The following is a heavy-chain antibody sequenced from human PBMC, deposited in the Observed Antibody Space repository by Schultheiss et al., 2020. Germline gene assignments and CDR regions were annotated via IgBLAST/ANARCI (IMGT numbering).Heavy chain of an antibody. Sequence: ASVKVSCKASGYTFTSYDIDWVRQATGQGLEWMGWINAGNGNTKYSHKFQGRVTITRDTSATTAYMELSSLRSEDTAVYYCARRGRDFLDYWGQGTLVTVSS. D-gene: IGHD3-3*01. J-gene: IGHJ4*02. V-gene: IGHV1-3*01. CDR3: ARRGRDFLDY. CDR1: GYTFTSYD. CDR2: INAGNGNT.